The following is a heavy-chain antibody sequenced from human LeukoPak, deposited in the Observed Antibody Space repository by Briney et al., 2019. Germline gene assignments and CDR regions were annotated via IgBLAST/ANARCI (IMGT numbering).Heavy chain of an antibody. V-gene: IGHV3-23*01. J-gene: IGHJ3*02. CDR3: AKDLNSGGSYDAFDI. CDR1: GFTFTSYA. Sequence: GGSLRLSCAASGFTFTSYAMSWVRQAPGKGLEWVSAISGSGAGTYYADSVKGRFTISRDNSKNTLYLQMNSLRAEDTAVYYCAKDLNSGGSYDAFDIWGQGTMVTVSS. CDR2: ISGSGAGT. D-gene: IGHD2-15*01.